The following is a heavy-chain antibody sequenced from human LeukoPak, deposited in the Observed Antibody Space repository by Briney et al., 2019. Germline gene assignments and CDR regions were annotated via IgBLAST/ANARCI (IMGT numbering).Heavy chain of an antibody. Sequence: SVKVSCKASGYTFTSYDINWVRQATGQGLEWMGWMNPNSGNTGYAQKFQGRVTMTRNTSISTAYMELSSLRSEDTAVYYRARTLWFGELNPVDYWGQGTLVTVSS. V-gene: IGHV1-8*01. CDR2: MNPNSGNT. CDR1: GYTFTSYD. CDR3: ARTLWFGELNPVDY. D-gene: IGHD3-10*01. J-gene: IGHJ4*02.